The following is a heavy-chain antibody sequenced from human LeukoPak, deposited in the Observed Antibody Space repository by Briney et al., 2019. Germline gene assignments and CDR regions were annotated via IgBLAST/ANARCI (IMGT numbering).Heavy chain of an antibody. J-gene: IGHJ4*02. Sequence: ASVTVSCKASGYTFTSYYMHCVRQAPGQGLEWMGIINPSGGSTSYAQKFQGRVTMTRDTSTSTVYMELSSLRSEDTAVYYCARGAAVAGPSPSSFDYWGQGTLVTVSS. CDR3: ARGAAVAGPSPSSFDY. CDR2: INPSGGST. V-gene: IGHV1-46*01. CDR1: GYTFTSYY. D-gene: IGHD6-19*01.